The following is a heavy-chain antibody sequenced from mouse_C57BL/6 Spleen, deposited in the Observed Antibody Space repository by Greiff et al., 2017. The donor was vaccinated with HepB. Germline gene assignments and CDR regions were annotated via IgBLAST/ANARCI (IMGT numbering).Heavy chain of an antibody. CDR3: ARAGDFGDYFDY. J-gene: IGHJ2*01. D-gene: IGHD3-3*01. V-gene: IGHV2-6*03. Sequence: QVQLKESGPGLVAPSQSLSITCTVSGFSLTSYGVHWVRQPPGKGLEWLVVIWSDGSTTYNSALKSRLSISKDNSKSQVFLQMNSLQTDDTAMYYCARAGDFGDYFDYWGQGTTLTVSS. CDR2: IWSDGST. CDR1: GFSLTSYG.